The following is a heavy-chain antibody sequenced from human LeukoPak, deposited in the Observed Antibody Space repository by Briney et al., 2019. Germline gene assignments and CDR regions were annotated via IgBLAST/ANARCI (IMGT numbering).Heavy chain of an antibody. CDR2: ISGSGGST. D-gene: IGHD1-7*01. V-gene: IGHV3-23*01. Sequence: GGPLRLSCAASGFTFSSYAMSWLRQAPGKGLEWVSAISGSGGSTYYADSVKGRFTISRDNSKNTLYLQMNSLRAEDTAVYYCAKPSGGFGTTNWFDPWGQGTLVTVSS. CDR3: AKPSGGFGTTNWFDP. CDR1: GFTFSSYA. J-gene: IGHJ5*02.